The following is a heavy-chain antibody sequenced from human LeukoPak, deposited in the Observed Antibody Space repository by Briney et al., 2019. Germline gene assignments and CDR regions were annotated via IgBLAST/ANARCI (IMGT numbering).Heavy chain of an antibody. Sequence: SETLSLTCTVSGGSISSYYWSWIRQPPGKGLEWIGYIYYSGSTNYNPSLKSRVTISVDTSKNQFSLKLSSVTAADTAVYYCARGNGWYGDYYFDYWGQGTLVTVSS. CDR2: IYYSGST. CDR3: ARGNGWYGDYYFDY. J-gene: IGHJ4*02. V-gene: IGHV4-59*01. CDR1: GGSISSYY. D-gene: IGHD6-19*01.